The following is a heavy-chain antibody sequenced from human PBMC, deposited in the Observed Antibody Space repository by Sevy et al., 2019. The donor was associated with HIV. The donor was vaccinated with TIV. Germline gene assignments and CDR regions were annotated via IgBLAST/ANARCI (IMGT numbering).Heavy chain of an antibody. V-gene: IGHV3-23*01. CDR2: ISGPGLST. D-gene: IGHD3-22*01. Sequence: RGSLRLSCAASGFTFNTHAMTWVRQAPGKGLEWVSVISGPGLSTYYADSVKGRFTISRDNSKNTLYLQMNSLRADDTATYYCAKALNPALESMIEVVLRTLKGLDVWGQGTMVTVSS. CDR1: GFTFNTHA. CDR3: AKALNPALESMIEVVLRTLKGLDV. J-gene: IGHJ3*01.